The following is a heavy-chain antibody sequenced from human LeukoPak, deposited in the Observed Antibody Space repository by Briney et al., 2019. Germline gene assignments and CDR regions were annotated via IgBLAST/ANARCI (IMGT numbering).Heavy chain of an antibody. J-gene: IGHJ5*02. Sequence: GGSLRLSCAASGFTFSSYAMSWVRQAPGKGLEWVSAIRGSGGSTYYADSVKGRFTISRDNSKNTLYLQMNSLRAEDTAVYYCATYSSGWYPNWFDPWGQGTLVTVSS. V-gene: IGHV3-23*01. CDR3: ATYSSGWYPNWFDP. CDR1: GFTFSSYA. CDR2: IRGSGGST. D-gene: IGHD6-19*01.